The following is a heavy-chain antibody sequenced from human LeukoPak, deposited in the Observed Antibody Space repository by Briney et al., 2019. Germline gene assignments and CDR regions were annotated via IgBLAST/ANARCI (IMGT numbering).Heavy chain of an antibody. CDR3: ARDLCSSTSCPSYYYYMDV. D-gene: IGHD2-2*01. Sequence: SVKVSCKASGGTFSSYTISWVRQAPGQGLEWMGRIIPILGIANYAQKFQGRVTITADKSTSTAYMELSSLRSEDTAVYYCARDLCSSTSCPSYYYYMDVWGKGTTVTVSS. V-gene: IGHV1-69*04. CDR1: GGTFSSYT. J-gene: IGHJ6*03. CDR2: IIPILGIA.